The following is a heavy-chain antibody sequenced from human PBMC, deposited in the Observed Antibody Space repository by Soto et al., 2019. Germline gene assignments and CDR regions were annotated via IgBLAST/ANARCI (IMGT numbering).Heavy chain of an antibody. CDR3: ARELDYYDSSGYYASFDY. CDR1: GYTFTSYG. CDR2: ISAYNGNT. V-gene: IGHV1-18*01. D-gene: IGHD3-22*01. J-gene: IGHJ4*02. Sequence: QVQLVQSGAEVKKPGASVKVSCKASGYTFTSYGISWVRQAPGQGLEWMGGISAYNGNTNYAQKLQGRVTMTTDTSTSTAYMELRSLRSDDTAVYYCARELDYYDSSGYYASFDYWGQGTLVTVSS.